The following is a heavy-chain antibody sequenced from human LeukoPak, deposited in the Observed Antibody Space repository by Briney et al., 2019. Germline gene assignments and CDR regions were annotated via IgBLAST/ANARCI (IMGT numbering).Heavy chain of an antibody. CDR1: GGSISTYY. Sequence: SETLSLTCSVSGGSISTYYWSWIRQPPGKGLEWIAYGHYSGETKYNPSLKSRITISVDTSKNQFSLKLSSVTAADTAVYFCARQPGGTAAFDIWGQGTTVTVSA. CDR3: ARQPGGTAAFDI. J-gene: IGHJ3*02. V-gene: IGHV4-59*08. CDR2: GHYSGET. D-gene: IGHD1-14*01.